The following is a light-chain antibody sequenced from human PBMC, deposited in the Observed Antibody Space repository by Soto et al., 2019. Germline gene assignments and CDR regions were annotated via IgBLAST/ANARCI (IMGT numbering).Light chain of an antibody. J-gene: IGLJ7*01. CDR2: EVV. CDR3: KSYAGSNTYV. CDR1: KSDIGVYDF. Sequence: QSALTQPPSASGSPGQSVTISCTGTKSDIGVYDFVSWYQHHPGKAPRLIIYEVVQRPSGVHDRFSGSKSGNTASLTVSGLQAADEADYFCKSYAGSNTYVFGSGTQLTVL. V-gene: IGLV2-8*01.